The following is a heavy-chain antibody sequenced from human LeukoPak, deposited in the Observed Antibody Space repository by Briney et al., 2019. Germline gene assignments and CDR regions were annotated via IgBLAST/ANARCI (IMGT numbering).Heavy chain of an antibody. CDR1: DASINSGGIY. CDR3: ARLFFYNGMDV. D-gene: IGHD2/OR15-2a*01. Sequence: SQTLSLTCSVSDASINSGGIYWSWIRQHPGKGLEWIGSIYYSGSTHYNPSLKSRVTMSVDTSKNQFSLKLSSVTAADTAVYYCARLFFYNGMDVWGQGTTVTVSS. V-gene: IGHV4-31*03. J-gene: IGHJ6*02. CDR2: IYYSGST.